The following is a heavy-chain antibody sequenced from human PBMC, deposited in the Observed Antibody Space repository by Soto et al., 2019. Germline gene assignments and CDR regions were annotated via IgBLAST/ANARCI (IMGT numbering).Heavy chain of an antibody. D-gene: IGHD3-10*01. Sequence: SETLSLTCAVYGGAFSGYYWSLMRQPPGKGLEWIGEINHSGSTNYNPSLKSRVTISVDTSKNQFSLKLSSVTAADTAVYYCARGKITMVRGVLQDNWFDPWGQGILVPVSS. CDR2: INHSGST. CDR3: ARGKITMVRGVLQDNWFDP. J-gene: IGHJ5*02. CDR1: GGAFSGYY. V-gene: IGHV4-34*01.